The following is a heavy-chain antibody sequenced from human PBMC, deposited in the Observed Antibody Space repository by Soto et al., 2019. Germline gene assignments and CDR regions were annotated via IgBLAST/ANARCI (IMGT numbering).Heavy chain of an antibody. J-gene: IGHJ6*02. CDR1: GYTFTSYD. D-gene: IGHD1-1*01. Sequence: ASVKVSCKASGYTFTSYDINWVRQATGQGLEWMGWMNPNSGNTGYAQKFQGRVTMTRNTSISTAYMELSSLRSEDTAVYYCARGVQTDGKYYYYGMDVWGQGTTVTVSS. CDR2: MNPNSGNT. CDR3: ARGVQTDGKYYYYGMDV. V-gene: IGHV1-8*01.